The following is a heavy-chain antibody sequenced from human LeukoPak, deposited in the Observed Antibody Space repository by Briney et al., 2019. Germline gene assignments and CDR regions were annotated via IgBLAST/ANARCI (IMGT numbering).Heavy chain of an antibody. CDR1: GGSISSSNW. CDR3: ARKDDSSGYYLSYWYFDL. Sequence: TSETLSLTCAVSGGSISSSNWWSWVRQPPGKGLEWIGEIYHSGSTNYNPSLKSRVTISVDKSKNQFSLKLSSVTAADTAVYYCARKDDSSGYYLSYWYFDLWGRGTLVTVSS. V-gene: IGHV4-4*02. D-gene: IGHD3-22*01. J-gene: IGHJ2*01. CDR2: IYHSGST.